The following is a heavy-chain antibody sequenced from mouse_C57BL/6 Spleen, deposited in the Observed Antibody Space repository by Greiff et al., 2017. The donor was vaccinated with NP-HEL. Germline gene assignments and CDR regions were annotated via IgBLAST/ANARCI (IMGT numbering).Heavy chain of an antibody. D-gene: IGHD2-3*01. CDR2: IYPGNSDT. V-gene: IGHV1-5*01. J-gene: IGHJ3*01. CDR1: GYTFTSYW. CDR3: TRGDGYYSWFAY. Sequence: VQLQQSGTVLARPGASVKMSCKTSGYTFTSYWMHWVKQRPGQGLEWIGAIYPGNSDTSYNQKFKGKATLTAVTSASTAYMELSSLTNEDSAVYYGTRGDGYYSWFAYWGQGTLVTVSA.